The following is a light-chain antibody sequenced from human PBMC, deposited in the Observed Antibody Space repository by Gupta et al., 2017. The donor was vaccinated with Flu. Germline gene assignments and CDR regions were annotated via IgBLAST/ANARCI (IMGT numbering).Light chain of an antibody. J-gene: IGLJ2*01. CDR2: DVS. CDR1: SSDVGGYNY. CDR3: CSYTGSYTVV. V-gene: IGLV2-11*01. Sequence: QSALTQPRSVSGSPGQSVTISCTGTSSDVGGYNYVSWYQQHPGKAPNLMIYDVSKRPSGVPDRFSCSKSGNTASLTISGLQAEDEADYCCCSYTGSYTVVFGGGTKLTVL.